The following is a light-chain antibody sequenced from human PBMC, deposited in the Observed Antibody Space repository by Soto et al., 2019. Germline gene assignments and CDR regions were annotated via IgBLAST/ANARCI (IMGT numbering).Light chain of an antibody. V-gene: IGKV1-27*01. J-gene: IGKJ3*01. Sequence: DIQMTQSPTSLSASVGDRVTITYRASQGIRNFVAWYQQKPGKAPKLLIYAASTLQSGVPSRFSGSGSGTDFALTLNSRQPEDVATYSCQNYSSVSVFGPGIKVEIK. CDR3: QNYSSVSV. CDR2: AAS. CDR1: QGIRNF.